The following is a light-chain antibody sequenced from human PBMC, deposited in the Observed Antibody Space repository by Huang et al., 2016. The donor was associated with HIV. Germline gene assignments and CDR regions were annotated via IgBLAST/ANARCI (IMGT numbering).Light chain of an antibody. CDR3: LQHHAYPRT. CDR2: AAS. CDR1: QAISNY. Sequence: DIQMTQSPSAMSASVGDKVTITCRASQAISNYLVWFQQKPGRAPKRLIYAASSLKSGVPSSFSGSGYGTKFTLTISSLQPEDFATYYCLQHHAYPRTFGPGTKVEVK. V-gene: IGKV1-17*03. J-gene: IGKJ1*01.